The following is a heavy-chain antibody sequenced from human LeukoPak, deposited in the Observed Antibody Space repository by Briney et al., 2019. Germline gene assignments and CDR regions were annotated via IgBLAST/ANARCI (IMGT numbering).Heavy chain of an antibody. CDR1: GFTFSSYA. CDR2: ISGGGGTT. J-gene: IGHJ4*02. Sequence: PAGSLRLSCAASGFTFSSYAMSWVRQAPGKGLEWVSAISGGGGTTVYAASVKGRFTISRDNSKNTLFLQMNSLRAEDTAIYYCAKRYSQRTFDYRGEGTLVAVSS. CDR3: AKRYSQRTFDY. V-gene: IGHV3-23*01. D-gene: IGHD5-18*01.